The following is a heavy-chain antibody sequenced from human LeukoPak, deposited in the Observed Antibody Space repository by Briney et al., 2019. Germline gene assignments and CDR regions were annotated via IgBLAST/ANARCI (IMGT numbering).Heavy chain of an antibody. CDR2: IPYDGSNK. CDR1: GFTFSSYG. V-gene: IGHV3-30*18. CDR3: ANLSPGRPIDY. J-gene: IGHJ4*02. Sequence: PGRSLRLSCAASGFTFSSYGMHWVRQAPGKGLEWVAVIPYDGSNKYYADSVKGRFTISRDNSKNTLYLQMNSLRAEDTAVYYCANLSPGRPIDYWGQGTLVTVSS.